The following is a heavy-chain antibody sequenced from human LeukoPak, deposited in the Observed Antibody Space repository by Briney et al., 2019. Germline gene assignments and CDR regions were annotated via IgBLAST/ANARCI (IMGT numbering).Heavy chain of an antibody. Sequence: PSETLSLTCTVSGGSISGYYWSWIRQPPGKGLEWIGYIYYSGSTSYNPSLKSRVTISVDTSKNQFSLNLSAVTAADTAVYYCARQRGCIRGSCYFDYWGQGTLVTVSS. CDR1: GGSISGYY. CDR3: ARQRGCIRGSCYFDY. CDR2: IYYSGST. D-gene: IGHD2-15*01. V-gene: IGHV4-59*08. J-gene: IGHJ4*02.